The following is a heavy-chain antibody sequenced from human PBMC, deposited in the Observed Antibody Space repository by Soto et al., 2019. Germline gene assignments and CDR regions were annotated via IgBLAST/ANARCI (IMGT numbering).Heavy chain of an antibody. CDR2: INPNSGGT. J-gene: IGHJ6*02. Sequence: ASVKVSCKASGYTFTGYYMHWVRQAPGQGLEWMGWINPNSGGTNYAQKFQGRVTMTRDTSISTAYMELSRLRSDDTAVYYCARELYITGTPNPHGMDVWGQGTTVTVSS. D-gene: IGHD1-20*01. CDR3: ARELYITGTPNPHGMDV. CDR1: GYTFTGYY. V-gene: IGHV1-2*02.